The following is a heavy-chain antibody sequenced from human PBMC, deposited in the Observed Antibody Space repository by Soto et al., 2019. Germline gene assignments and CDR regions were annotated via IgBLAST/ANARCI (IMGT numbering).Heavy chain of an antibody. V-gene: IGHV1-8*01. Sequence: GLEGMGWMNPNSRNTGYAQKFQGRVTMTRNTSISTAYMELSSLRSEDTAVYYCARGLGLLWLGELRNPYSYMDVWGKGTTDTV. CDR3: ARGLGLLWLGELRNPYSYMDV. J-gene: IGHJ6*03. D-gene: IGHD3-10*01. CDR2: MNPNSRNT.